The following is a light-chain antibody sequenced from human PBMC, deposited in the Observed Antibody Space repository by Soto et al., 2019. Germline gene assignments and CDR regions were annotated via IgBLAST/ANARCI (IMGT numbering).Light chain of an antibody. CDR2: EVS. CDR1: SSDVGGYNY. CDR3: SSYTSSSTLEV. Sequence: SVLTQPASVSGSPGQSITISCTGTSSDVGGYNYVSWYQQHPGKAPKLMIYEVSNRPSGVSNRFSGSKSGNTASLTISGLQAEDEPDYYCSSYTSSSTLEVFGTGTKLTVL. J-gene: IGLJ1*01. V-gene: IGLV2-14*01.